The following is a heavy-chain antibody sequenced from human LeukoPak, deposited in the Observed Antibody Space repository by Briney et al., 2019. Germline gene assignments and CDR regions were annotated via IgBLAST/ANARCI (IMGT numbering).Heavy chain of an antibody. Sequence: ASVKVSCKASGYTFTDNYIHWVRQAPGQWLEWMGRIIPILGIANYAQKFQGRVTITADKSTSTAYMELSSLRSEDTAVYYCAVELLWFGELEEIGFDYWGQGTLVTVSS. CDR2: IIPILGIA. CDR3: AVELLWFGELEEIGFDY. J-gene: IGHJ4*02. D-gene: IGHD3-10*01. CDR1: GYTFTDNY. V-gene: IGHV1-69*02.